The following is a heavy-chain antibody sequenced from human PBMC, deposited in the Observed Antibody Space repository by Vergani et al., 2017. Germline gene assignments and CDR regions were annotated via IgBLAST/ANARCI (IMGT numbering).Heavy chain of an antibody. CDR1: GYTFTGYY. CDR2: INPNSGGT. J-gene: IGHJ6*03. D-gene: IGHD3-16*01. V-gene: IGHV1-2*02. Sequence: QVQLVQSGAEVKKPGSSVKVSCKASGYTFTGYYMHWVRQAPGQGLEWMGWINPNSGGTNYAQKFQGRVTMTRDTSISTAYMELSRLRSDDTAVYYCARGGGPDYYYYYMDVWGKGTTVTVSS. CDR3: ARGGGPDYYYYYMDV.